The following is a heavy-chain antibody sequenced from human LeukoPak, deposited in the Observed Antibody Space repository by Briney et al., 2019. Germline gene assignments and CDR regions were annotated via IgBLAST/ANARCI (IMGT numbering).Heavy chain of an antibody. Sequence: ASVKVSRKASGYTFTGYYMHWVRQAPGQGLEWMGRINPNSGGTNYAQKFQGRVTMTRDTSISTAYMELSRLRSDDTAVYYCASSYSSGWTFDYWGQGTLVTVSS. CDR1: GYTFTGYY. D-gene: IGHD6-19*01. CDR3: ASSYSSGWTFDY. CDR2: INPNSGGT. V-gene: IGHV1-2*06. J-gene: IGHJ4*02.